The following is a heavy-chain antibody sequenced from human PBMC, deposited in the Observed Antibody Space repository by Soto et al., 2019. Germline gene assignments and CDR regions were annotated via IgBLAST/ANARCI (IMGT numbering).Heavy chain of an antibody. CDR1: GYTFTSYY. J-gene: IGHJ4*02. Sequence: GASVKVSCKASGYTFTSYYMHWVRQAPGQGLEWMGIINPSGGSTSYAQKFQGRVTMTRDTSTSTVYMELSSLRSEDTAVYYCARGPLTYYYDSSGYYKGDYWGQGTLVTVSS. V-gene: IGHV1-46*01. CDR3: ARGPLTYYYDSSGYYKGDY. CDR2: INPSGGST. D-gene: IGHD3-22*01.